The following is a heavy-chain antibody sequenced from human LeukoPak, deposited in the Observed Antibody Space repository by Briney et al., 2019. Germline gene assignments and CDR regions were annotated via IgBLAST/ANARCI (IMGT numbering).Heavy chain of an antibody. D-gene: IGHD2-2*01. J-gene: IGHJ4*02. CDR3: AKDPRYCSSTSCWELDY. V-gene: IGHV3-23*01. CDR2: ISGSGGST. CDR1: GFTFSSYA. Sequence: PGGFLRLSCAASGFTFSSYAMSWVRQAPGKGLEWVSAISGSGGSTYYADSVKGRFTISRDNSKNTLYLQMNSLRAEDTAVYYCAKDPRYCSSTSCWELDYWGQGTLVTVSS.